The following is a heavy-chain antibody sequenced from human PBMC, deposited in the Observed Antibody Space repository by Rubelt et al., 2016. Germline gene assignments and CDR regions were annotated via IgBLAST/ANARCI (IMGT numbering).Heavy chain of an antibody. CDR1: GGSLRSYY. CDR2: INYSGST. J-gene: IGHJ5*02. CDR3: ARGGAAAGPFDP. D-gene: IGHD6-13*01. V-gene: IGHV4-59*08. Sequence: QVQLQESGPGLVKPSETLSLTCSVSGGSLRSYYWTWIRQPPGKGLEWIGYINYSGSTNYNPSLKSRVTISMDTSKNQFSLNLNSLTVADTAVDYCARGGAAAGPFDPWGQGTLVTVSS.